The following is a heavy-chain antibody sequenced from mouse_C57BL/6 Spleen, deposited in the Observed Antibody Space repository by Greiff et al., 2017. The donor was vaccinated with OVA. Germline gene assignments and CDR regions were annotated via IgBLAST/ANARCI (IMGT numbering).Heavy chain of an antibody. CDR3: ASRWLLRLYYFDY. D-gene: IGHD2-3*01. CDR1: GYTFTSYW. Sequence: QVQLQQPGAELVKPGASVKLSCKASGYTFTSYWMHWVKQRPGQGLEWIGMIHPNSGSTNYNEKFKSKATLTVDKSSSTAYMQLSSLTSEDSAVYYCASRWLLRLYYFDYWGQGTTLTVSS. CDR2: IHPNSGST. V-gene: IGHV1-64*01. J-gene: IGHJ2*01.